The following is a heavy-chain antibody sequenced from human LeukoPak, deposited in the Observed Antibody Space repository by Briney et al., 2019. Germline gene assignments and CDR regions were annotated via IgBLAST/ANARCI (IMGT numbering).Heavy chain of an antibody. CDR2: IVSSSSYI. V-gene: IGHV3-21*01. D-gene: IGHD2-2*01. CDR3: ATGRSCTTCYLPDY. J-gene: IGHJ4*02. Sequence: GGSLRLSCAASGFTFSSYSMNWVRQAPGKGLEWVSSIVSSSSYIYYADSLKGRFIISRDNAKNSLYLQMNSLRAEDTAIYHCATGRSCTTCYLPDYWGQGTLVTVSS. CDR1: GFTFSSYS.